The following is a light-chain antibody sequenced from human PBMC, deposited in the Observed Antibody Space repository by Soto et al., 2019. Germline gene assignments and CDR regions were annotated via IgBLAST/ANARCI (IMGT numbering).Light chain of an antibody. J-gene: IGKJ5*01. CDR2: DAS. CDR3: QQRSNSLT. V-gene: IGKV3-11*01. Sequence: EIVMTQSPATLSVSPGERATLSCRASQSVSSYLAWYQQKPGQAPRLLIYDASNRATGIPARFSGSGSGTDFTLTISSLEPEDFAVYYCQQRSNSLTFGQGTRLEIK. CDR1: QSVSSY.